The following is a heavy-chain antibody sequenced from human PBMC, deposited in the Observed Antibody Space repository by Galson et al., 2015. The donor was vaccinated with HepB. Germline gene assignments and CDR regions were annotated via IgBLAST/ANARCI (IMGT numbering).Heavy chain of an antibody. CDR3: ARVARPNYDFWSGSRYYYMDV. J-gene: IGHJ6*03. Sequence: CAISGDSVSSNSAAWNWIRQSPSRGLEWLGRTYYRSKWYNDYAVSVKSRITVNPDTSKNQFSLRLNSVTPEDTAVYYCARVARPNYDFWSGSRYYYMDVWGKGTTVTVSS. V-gene: IGHV6-1*01. D-gene: IGHD3-3*01. CDR2: TYYRSKWYN. CDR1: GDSVSSNSAA.